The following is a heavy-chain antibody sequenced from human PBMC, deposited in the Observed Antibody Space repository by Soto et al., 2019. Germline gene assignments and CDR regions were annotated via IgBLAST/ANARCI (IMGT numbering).Heavy chain of an antibody. CDR2: IYYSGST. CDR1: GGSISSGDYS. Sequence: SETLSLTCPVSGGSISSGDYSWSWIRQLPGKGLEGIGYIYYSGSTYYNTSLKSRVTISVDTSKNQFSLKLSSVTAADTAVYYCARYDFWSAPHAAYYYGMDVWGQGTTVTVSS. J-gene: IGHJ6*02. V-gene: IGHV4-30-4*01. CDR3: ARYDFWSAPHAAYYYGMDV. D-gene: IGHD3-3*01.